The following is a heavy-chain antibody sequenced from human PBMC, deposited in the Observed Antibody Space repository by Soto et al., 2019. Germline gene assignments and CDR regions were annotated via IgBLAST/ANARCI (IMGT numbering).Heavy chain of an antibody. CDR2: MNPNSGNT. Sequence: GASVKVSCKASGYTFTGYDINWVRQATGQGLEWMGWMNPNSGNTGYAQKFQGRVTMTRNTSISTAYMELSSLRSEDTAVYYCARGGEKLVKVFYYMDVWGKGTTVTVSS. D-gene: IGHD3-9*01. CDR3: ARGGEKLVKVFYYMDV. J-gene: IGHJ6*03. V-gene: IGHV1-8*01. CDR1: GYTFTGYD.